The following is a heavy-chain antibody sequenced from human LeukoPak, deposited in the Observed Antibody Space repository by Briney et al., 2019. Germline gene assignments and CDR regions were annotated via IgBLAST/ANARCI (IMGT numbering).Heavy chain of an antibody. Sequence: SETLSLTCTVSGGSISSSSYYWGWIRQPPGKGLEWIGSIYYSGSTYYNPSLKSRVTISVDTSKNQFSLKLSSVTAADTAVYYCASHKVPTAAESFDYWGQGTLVTVSS. D-gene: IGHD1-1*01. CDR1: GGSISSSSYY. V-gene: IGHV4-39*01. CDR2: IYYSGST. CDR3: ASHKVPTAAESFDY. J-gene: IGHJ4*02.